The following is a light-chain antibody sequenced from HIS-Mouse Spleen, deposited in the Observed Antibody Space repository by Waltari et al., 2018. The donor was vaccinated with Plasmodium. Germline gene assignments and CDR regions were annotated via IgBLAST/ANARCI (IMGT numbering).Light chain of an antibody. V-gene: IGLV3-27*01. Sequence: SYELTQPSSVSVSPGQTARITCSGGVLAKKYARWFQQKPGQAPVLVIYKASERPSGIPERFSGSSSGTTVTLTISGAQVEDEADYYCYSAADNNRVFGGGTKLTVL. CDR3: YSAADNNRV. CDR2: KAS. CDR1: VLAKKY. J-gene: IGLJ3*02.